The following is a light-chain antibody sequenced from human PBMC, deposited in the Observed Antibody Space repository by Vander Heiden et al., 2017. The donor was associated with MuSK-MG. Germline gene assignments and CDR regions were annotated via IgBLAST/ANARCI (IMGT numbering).Light chain of an antibody. J-gene: IGKJ2*01. CDR3: QQDYSLPYT. CDR1: QSVLSGSNRMTH. V-gene: IGKV4-1*01. Sequence: IVITQSPDSLAVSLGERATINCKSSQSVLSGSNRMTHLAWYQQKTGQPPKLLIYWASIRESGVPDRFSGSGSGTDFALTIDTLQAEDVAVYYCQQDYSLPYTFGQGTKLEIK. CDR2: WAS.